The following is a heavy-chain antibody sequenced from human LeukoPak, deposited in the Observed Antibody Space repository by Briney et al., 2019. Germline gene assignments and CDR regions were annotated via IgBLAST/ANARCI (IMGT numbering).Heavy chain of an antibody. J-gene: IGHJ4*02. CDR3: ARSLVLRFLEWLPNFDY. CDR1: GGSISSSNW. CDR2: IYHSGST. D-gene: IGHD3-3*01. Sequence: SGTLSLTCAVSGGSISSSNWWSWVRQPPGKGLEWIGEIYHSGSTNYNPSLKSRVTISVDKSKNQFSLKLSSVTAADTAVYYCARSLVLRFLEWLPNFDYWGQGTLVTVSS. V-gene: IGHV4-4*02.